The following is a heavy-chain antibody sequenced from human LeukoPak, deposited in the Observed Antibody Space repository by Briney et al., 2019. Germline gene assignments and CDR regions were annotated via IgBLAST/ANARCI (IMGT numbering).Heavy chain of an antibody. CDR2: IYTSGST. V-gene: IGHV4-4*07. D-gene: IGHD4-23*01. J-gene: IGHJ4*02. Sequence: NPSETLSLTCTVSGGSISSYYWSWIRQPAGKGLEWIGRIYTSGSTNYNPSLKSRVTMSVDTSKNQFSLKLSSVIAADTAVYYCGRDSDGGNGLYGGFDHWAREPWSPSPQ. CDR1: GGSISSYY. CDR3: GRDSDGGNGLYGGFDH.